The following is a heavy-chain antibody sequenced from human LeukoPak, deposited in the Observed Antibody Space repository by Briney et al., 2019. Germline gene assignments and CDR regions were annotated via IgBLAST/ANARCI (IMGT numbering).Heavy chain of an antibody. CDR2: IIPILGIA. CDR3: ARDLCSSTSCPSYYYYMDV. Sequence: ASVKVSCKASGYTFTGYYMHWVRQAPGQGLEWMGRIIPILGIANYAQKFQGRVTITADKSTSTAYMELSSLRSEDTAVYYCARDLCSSTSCPSYYYYMDVWGKGTTVTVSS. V-gene: IGHV1-69*04. D-gene: IGHD2-2*01. CDR1: GYTFTGYY. J-gene: IGHJ6*03.